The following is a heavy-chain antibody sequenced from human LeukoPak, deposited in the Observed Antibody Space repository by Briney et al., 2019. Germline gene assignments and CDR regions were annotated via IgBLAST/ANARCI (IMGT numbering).Heavy chain of an antibody. CDR3: VRDNLTGASRLDY. D-gene: IGHD7-27*01. CDR1: GFTFSNYW. V-gene: IGHV3-7*03. Sequence: PGGSLRLSCAASGFTFSNYWMSWVRQAPGKELEWVANIKQDGSEIYYVDSVKGRFTISRDNAKNSLYLQMNSLRAEDTDVYYCVRDNLTGASRLDYWGQGTLLTVSS. CDR2: IKQDGSEI. J-gene: IGHJ4*02.